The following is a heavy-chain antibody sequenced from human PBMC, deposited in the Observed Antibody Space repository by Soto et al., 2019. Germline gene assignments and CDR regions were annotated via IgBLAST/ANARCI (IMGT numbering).Heavy chain of an antibody. J-gene: IGHJ5*02. D-gene: IGHD2-2*01. V-gene: IGHV4-30-2*01. Sequence: SETLSLTCAVSGGSISSGGYSWSWIRQPPGKGLGWIGYIYHSGSTYYNPSLKSRVTISVDRSKNQFSLKLSSVTAADTAVYYCARHFRRYCSSTSCYDWFDPWGQGTLVTAS. CDR1: GGSISSGGYS. CDR3: ARHFRRYCSSTSCYDWFDP. CDR2: IYHSGST.